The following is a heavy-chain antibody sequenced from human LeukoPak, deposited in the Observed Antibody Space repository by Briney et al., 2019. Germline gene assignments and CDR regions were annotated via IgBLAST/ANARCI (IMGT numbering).Heavy chain of an antibody. J-gene: IGHJ4*02. CDR2: INPSCGST. Sequence: GSVKVSCKASGGTFRSYAISWVRQAPGQGLEWMGIINPSCGSTSYAQKFQDRVTMTRDASTSTVYMELRSLRSEDTAVYYCAREFAYSSSEYYFDYWGQGTLVTVSS. V-gene: IGHV1-46*01. CDR3: AREFAYSSSEYYFDY. CDR1: GGTFRSYA. D-gene: IGHD6-6*01.